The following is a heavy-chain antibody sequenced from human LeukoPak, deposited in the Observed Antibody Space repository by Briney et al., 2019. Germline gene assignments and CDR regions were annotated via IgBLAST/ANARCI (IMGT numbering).Heavy chain of an antibody. CDR3: GCPPYDVFDM. CDR1: GFTLSSYG. CDR2: IPYYGSNN. D-gene: IGHD6-19*01. V-gene: IGHV3-30*02. Sequence: AGSLTLSCAVSGFTLSSYGMHWVRQAPPKGRARVAIIPYYGSNNYYANSVKGRFTISRDNSKNTLYLQMNSLRAEDTAVYYCGCPPYDVFDMWGQGTMVTVS. J-gene: IGHJ3*02.